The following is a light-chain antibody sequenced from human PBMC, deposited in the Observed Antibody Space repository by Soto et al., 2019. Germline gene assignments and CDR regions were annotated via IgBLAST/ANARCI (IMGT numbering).Light chain of an antibody. CDR2: AAS. CDR1: QGISSY. J-gene: IGKJ5*01. Sequence: DIQLTQSPSFLSASEGDRVTITCRASQGISSYLAWYQQKPGKAPKLLMYAASTLQRGVPSRFSGSGSGTEFTLAISSLPPEDFATYYCQQFNDYPITFGQGTRLEIK. CDR3: QQFNDYPIT. V-gene: IGKV1-9*01.